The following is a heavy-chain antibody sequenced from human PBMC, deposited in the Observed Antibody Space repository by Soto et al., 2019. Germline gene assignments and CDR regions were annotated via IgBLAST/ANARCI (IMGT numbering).Heavy chain of an antibody. D-gene: IGHD2-15*01. CDR1: GGTFSSYT. Sequence: ASVKVSCKASGGTFSSYTISWVRQAPGQGLEWMGRIIPILGIANYAQKFQGRVTITADKSTSTAYMELSSLRSEDTAVYYCARRCSGGSCYGAFDIWGQGTMVTVSS. V-gene: IGHV1-69*02. CDR3: ARRCSGGSCYGAFDI. CDR2: IIPILGIA. J-gene: IGHJ3*02.